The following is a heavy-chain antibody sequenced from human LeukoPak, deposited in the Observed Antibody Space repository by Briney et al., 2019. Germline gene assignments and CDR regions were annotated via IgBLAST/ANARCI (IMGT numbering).Heavy chain of an antibody. Sequence: SETLSLTCSVSGVSIRSYYWSWIRQPPGKGLEWIGNFYYSGSTNYTPSLKSRVTISVDTSKNQFSLKLSSVTAADTAVYYCARSRVWNDYCGYSDFWGQGTLVTVSS. J-gene: IGHJ4*02. V-gene: IGHV4-59*01. CDR2: FYYSGST. CDR1: GVSIRSYY. CDR3: ARSRVWNDYCGYSDF. D-gene: IGHD3-3*01.